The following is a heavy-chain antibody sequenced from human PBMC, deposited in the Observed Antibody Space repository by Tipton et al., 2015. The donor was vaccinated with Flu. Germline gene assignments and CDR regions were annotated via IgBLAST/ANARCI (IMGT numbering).Heavy chain of an antibody. D-gene: IGHD3-22*01. CDR3: ARIGRSGFYLHWYFDL. Sequence: TLSLTCTISGAYVSSRSYHWSWLRQPPGKGLELIGYSDYTGSTNYSPSLESRVAISVDTSKSQFSLRLSSVTTADTAVYYCARIGRSGFYLHWYFDLWGRGTLVSVSS. CDR1: GAYVSSRSYH. V-gene: IGHV4-61*01. J-gene: IGHJ2*01. CDR2: SDYTGST.